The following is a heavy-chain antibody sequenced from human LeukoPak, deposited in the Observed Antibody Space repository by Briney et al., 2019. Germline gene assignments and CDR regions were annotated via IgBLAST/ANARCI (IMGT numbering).Heavy chain of an antibody. CDR1: GGSISSYY. J-gene: IGHJ4*02. Sequence: SETLSLTCTVSGGSISSYYWSWIRQPPGKGLEWIGYIYYSGSTNYNPSLKSRVTISVDTSKNQFSLKLSSVTAADTAVYYCARRRRDFDYWGQGTLVAVSS. V-gene: IGHV4-59*08. CDR3: ARRRRDFDY. CDR2: IYYSGST.